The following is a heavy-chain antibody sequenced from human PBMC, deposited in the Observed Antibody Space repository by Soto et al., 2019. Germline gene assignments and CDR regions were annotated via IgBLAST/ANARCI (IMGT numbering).Heavy chain of an antibody. D-gene: IGHD6-19*01. CDR1: GFTFSSYD. CDR3: ARGSSGWYGDAFDI. V-gene: IGHV3-13*01. J-gene: IGHJ3*02. Sequence: EVQLVESGGGLVQPGGSLRLSCAASGFTFSSYDMHWVRQATGKGLEWVSAIGTAGDTYYPGSVKGRFTISRENAKNSVYLQRNSPRAGDTAVYYGARGSSGWYGDAFDIWGQGTMVTVSS. CDR2: IGTAGDT.